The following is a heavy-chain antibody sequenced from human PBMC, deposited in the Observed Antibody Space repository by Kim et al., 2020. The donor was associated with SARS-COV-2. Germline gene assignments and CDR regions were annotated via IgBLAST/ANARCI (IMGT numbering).Heavy chain of an antibody. V-gene: IGHV1-8*01. CDR3: ARGSDYGDYFGYYYGMDV. CDR2: MNPNSGNT. D-gene: IGHD4-17*01. J-gene: IGHJ6*02. Sequence: ASVKVSCKASGYTFTSYDINWVRQATGQGLEWMGWMNPNSGNTGYAQKFQGRVTMTRNTSISTAYMELSSLRSEDTAVYYCARGSDYGDYFGYYYGMDVWGQGTTVTVSS. CDR1: GYTFTSYD.